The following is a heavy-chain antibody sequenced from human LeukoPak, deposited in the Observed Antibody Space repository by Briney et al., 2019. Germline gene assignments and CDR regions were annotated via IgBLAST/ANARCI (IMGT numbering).Heavy chain of an antibody. CDR3: PKDTAISGSHRTLGFDY. CDR2: ISFDASNK. Sequence: GGSLRLSCAVSGFTFSTYAVHSVRQAPSNGLEWVAVISFDASNKYYADSVKCRFPISRHNSQNPLCLHMNHLRADDTALYYCPKDTAISGSHRTLGFDYWGQGTLVIVSS. D-gene: IGHD2-21*02. CDR1: GFTFSTYA. V-gene: IGHV3-30*18. J-gene: IGHJ4*02.